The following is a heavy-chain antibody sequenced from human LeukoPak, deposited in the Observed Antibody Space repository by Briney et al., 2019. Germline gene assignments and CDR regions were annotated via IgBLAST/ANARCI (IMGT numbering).Heavy chain of an antibody. CDR3: ARMYSSSRPFDY. Sequence: GGSLRLFCAASGFTFSDYYMSWIRQAPGKGLEWVSYISSSGGTIYYADSVKGRFTISRDNAKNSLFLQMNTLRAEDTAVYYCARMYSSSRPFDYWGQGTLVTVSS. V-gene: IGHV3-11*04. CDR2: ISSSGGTI. CDR1: GFTFSDYY. J-gene: IGHJ4*02. D-gene: IGHD6-6*01.